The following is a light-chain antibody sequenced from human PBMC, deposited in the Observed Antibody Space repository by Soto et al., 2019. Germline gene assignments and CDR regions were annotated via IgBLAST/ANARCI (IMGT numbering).Light chain of an antibody. CDR3: QQYNDWPPMYT. CDR1: QNVNSN. Sequence: EIVMTQSPATLSMSPGERATLSCRATQNVNSNLAWYQHRPGQAPRLLIYVASIRPTGIPARFSGSGSGTEFTLTIASLQSEDFAVYYCQQYNDWPPMYTFGQGTKLEIK. J-gene: IGKJ2*01. CDR2: VAS. V-gene: IGKV3-15*01.